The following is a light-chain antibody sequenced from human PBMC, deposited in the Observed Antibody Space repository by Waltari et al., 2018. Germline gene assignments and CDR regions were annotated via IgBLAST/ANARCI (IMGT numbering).Light chain of an antibody. Sequence: DIQLSQSPSSLSASVGDRVTITCRATEDVNKYLNWYQQKPGKAPKVLIYKASTLQSGVPSRFSGSGSGTDYTFTISSLQSEDVGTYYCQHGFGLTFGGGTKVEI. J-gene: IGKJ4*01. CDR3: QHGFGLT. V-gene: IGKV1-39*02. CDR2: KAS. CDR1: EDVNKY.